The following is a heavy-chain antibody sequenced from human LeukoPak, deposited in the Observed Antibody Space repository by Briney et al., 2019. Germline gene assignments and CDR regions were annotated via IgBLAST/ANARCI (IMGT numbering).Heavy chain of an antibody. V-gene: IGHV4-31*03. CDR1: DGSISSGGYY. J-gene: IGHJ5*02. CDR2: IYYSGST. Sequence: SETLSLTCTVSDGSISSGGYYWSWIRQHPGKGLEWIGYIYYSGSTYYNPSLKSRVTISVDTSKNQFSLKLSSVTAADTAVYYCARGGSGSYYNVWFDPWGQGTLVTVSS. D-gene: IGHD3-10*01. CDR3: ARGGSGSYYNVWFDP.